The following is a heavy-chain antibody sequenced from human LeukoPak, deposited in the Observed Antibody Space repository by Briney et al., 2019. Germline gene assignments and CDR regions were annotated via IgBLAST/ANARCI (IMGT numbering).Heavy chain of an antibody. CDR2: IYYSGST. V-gene: IGHV4-39*01. CDR1: GGSISSSSYY. Sequence: SETLSLTCTVSGGSISSSSYYWGWIRQPPGKGLEWIGSIYYSGSTYYNPSLKSRVTISVDTSKNQFSLKLSSVTAADTAVYYCARLGSIVGTYFDYWGQGTLVTVSS. D-gene: IGHD1-26*01. J-gene: IGHJ4*02. CDR3: ARLGSIVGTYFDY.